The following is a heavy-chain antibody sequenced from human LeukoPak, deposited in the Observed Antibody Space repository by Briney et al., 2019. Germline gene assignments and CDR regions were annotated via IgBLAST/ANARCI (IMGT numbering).Heavy chain of an antibody. V-gene: IGHV3-48*04. J-gene: IGHJ3*02. CDR1: GFMFSAYS. D-gene: IGHD5-24*01. CDR2: ISSTSSAI. CDR3: VREDMASDAFDI. Sequence: PGGSLRLSCAASGFMFSAYSMNWVRQAPGKGLEWLSYISSTSSAIYYADSVKGRFTITRDDAKNSLYLQMNSLRVEDTAVYYCVREDMASDAFDIWGQGTMVTVSP.